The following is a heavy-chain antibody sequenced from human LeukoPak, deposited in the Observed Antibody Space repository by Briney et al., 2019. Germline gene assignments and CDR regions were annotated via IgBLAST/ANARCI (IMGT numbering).Heavy chain of an antibody. CDR3: ASGYDIYYYYGMDV. CDR1: GYTFTGYY. D-gene: IGHD5-12*01. V-gene: IGHV1-69*02. Sequence: SVKVSCKASGYTFTGYYMHWVRQAPGQGLEWMGRIIPILGIANYAQKFQGRVTITADKSTSTAYMELSSLRSEDTAVYYCASGYDIYYYYGMDVWGQGTTVTVSS. CDR2: IIPILGIA. J-gene: IGHJ6*02.